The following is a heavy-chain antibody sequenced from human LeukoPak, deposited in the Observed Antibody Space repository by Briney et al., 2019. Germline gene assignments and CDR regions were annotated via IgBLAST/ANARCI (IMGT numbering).Heavy chain of an antibody. D-gene: IGHD3-10*01. J-gene: IGHJ5*02. CDR3: AKDRTYYYGSGSYYNNWFDP. V-gene: IGHV3-30*02. CDR1: GFTFSSYG. Sequence: PGGSLRLSCAASGFTFSSYGMHWVRQAPGKGLEWVAFIRYDGSNKYYADSVKGRFTISRNNSKNTLYLQMNSLRAEDTAVYYCAKDRTYYYGSGSYYNNWFDPWGQGTLVTVSS. CDR2: IRYDGSNK.